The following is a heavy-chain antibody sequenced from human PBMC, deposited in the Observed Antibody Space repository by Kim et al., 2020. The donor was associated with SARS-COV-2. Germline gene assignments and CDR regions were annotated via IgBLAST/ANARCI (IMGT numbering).Heavy chain of an antibody. CDR3: ARRRAFDI. J-gene: IGHJ3*02. CDR2: HSGSS. Sequence: HSGSSNYNPSHKSRVTISVDTSRNQFCLKLSSVTAADTAVYYCARRRAFDIWGQGTMVTVSS. V-gene: IGHV4-34*01.